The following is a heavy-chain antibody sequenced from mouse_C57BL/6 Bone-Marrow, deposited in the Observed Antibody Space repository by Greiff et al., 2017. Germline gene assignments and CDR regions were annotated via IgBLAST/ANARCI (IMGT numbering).Heavy chain of an antibody. Sequence: EVMLVESGGGLVKPGGSLKLSCAASGFTFSDYGMHWVRQAPEKGLEWVAYISSGSGTIYYADKVKGRFTISRDNAKNTLFLQMTSLRSEDTAMYYCARRPPPITTVVAKAYWGQGTLVTVSA. CDR3: ARRPPPITTVVAKAY. CDR2: ISSGSGTI. J-gene: IGHJ3*01. D-gene: IGHD1-1*01. CDR1: GFTFSDYG. V-gene: IGHV5-17*01.